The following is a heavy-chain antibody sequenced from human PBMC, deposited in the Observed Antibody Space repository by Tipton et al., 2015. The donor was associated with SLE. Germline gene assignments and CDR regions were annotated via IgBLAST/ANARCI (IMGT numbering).Heavy chain of an antibody. J-gene: IGHJ4*02. CDR2: IYHNGIT. CDR3: AALYLGDPVSD. V-gene: IGHV4-30-2*01. Sequence: TLSLTCAVSGGSISTGGYSWSWIRQPPGKGLEWIGYIYHNGITYYNPSLESRVTISLDRSSNQFSLSLNSVTAADTAVYYCAALYLGDPVSDWGRGILVTVSS. D-gene: IGHD3-10*01. CDR1: GGSISTGGYS.